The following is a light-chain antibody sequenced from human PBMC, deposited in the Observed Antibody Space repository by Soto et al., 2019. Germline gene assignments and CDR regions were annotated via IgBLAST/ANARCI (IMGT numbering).Light chain of an antibody. Sequence: DIQMNQSPTSLSASVGDRVTITCRASQSISTNLNWYQQKPGKAPKLLTYDASSLESGVPSRFSGSGSGTEFTLTISSLQPEDFATYYCQQYDSYPLTFGGGTKVDIK. CDR1: QSISTN. CDR3: QQYDSYPLT. J-gene: IGKJ4*01. CDR2: DAS. V-gene: IGKV1-5*01.